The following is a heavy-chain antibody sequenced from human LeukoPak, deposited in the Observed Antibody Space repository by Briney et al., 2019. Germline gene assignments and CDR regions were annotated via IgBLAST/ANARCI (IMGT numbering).Heavy chain of an antibody. CDR3: ARPAYYGSGSYSDY. CDR1: GYTFTSYW. Sequence: GESLKISCKASGYTFTSYWIGWVRQMPGKGLEWMGVIYPGDSDTRYSPSFQGQVTISAVKSINTAYLQWSSLKASDTAMYYCARPAYYGSGSYSDYWGQGTLVTVSS. CDR2: IYPGDSDT. D-gene: IGHD3-10*01. V-gene: IGHV5-51*01. J-gene: IGHJ4*02.